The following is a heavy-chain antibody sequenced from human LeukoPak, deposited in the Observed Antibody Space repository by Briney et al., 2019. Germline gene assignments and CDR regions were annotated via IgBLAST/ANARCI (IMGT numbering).Heavy chain of an antibody. V-gene: IGHV3-21*01. CDR3: ARDLAGPPQEAFDI. CDR1: GFSFTNYS. J-gene: IGHJ3*02. CDR2: ISSSSSYI. Sequence: GGSLRLSCAASGFSFTNYSMNWVRQAPGKGLEWVSSISSSSSYIYYADSVKGRFTISRDNAKNSLYLQMNTLRAEDTAVYYCARDLAGPPQEAFDIWGQGTMVTVS.